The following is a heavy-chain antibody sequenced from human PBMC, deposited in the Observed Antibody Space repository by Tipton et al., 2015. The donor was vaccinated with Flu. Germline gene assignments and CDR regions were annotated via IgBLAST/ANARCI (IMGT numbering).Heavy chain of an antibody. V-gene: IGHV4-4*07. CDR1: GGSISSYY. Sequence: TLSLTCTVSGGSISSYYWSWIRQPAGKGLEWIGRVYSSGSTNYSPSFKSRVTTSIDTSKNQFSLKLNSVTAADTAGYYCARGSGSGTYVIFDFWGQGTQVTISS. CDR2: VYSSGST. D-gene: IGHD3-10*01. CDR3: ARGSGSGTYVIFDF. J-gene: IGHJ4*02.